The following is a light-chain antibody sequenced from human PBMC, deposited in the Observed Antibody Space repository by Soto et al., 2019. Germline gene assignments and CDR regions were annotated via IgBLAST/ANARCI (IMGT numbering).Light chain of an antibody. CDR2: AAS. Sequence: DIHMTPPPSYLSASVEASITINCRPSQGISTSLNRYQQKQGEAPNLLIYAASSLQSGVPSRFSGSGSETDFTLTITSLQPEDFATYSCQHSTTWTFGQGTKV. CDR1: QGISTS. CDR3: QHSTTWT. J-gene: IGKJ1*01. V-gene: IGKV1-39*01.